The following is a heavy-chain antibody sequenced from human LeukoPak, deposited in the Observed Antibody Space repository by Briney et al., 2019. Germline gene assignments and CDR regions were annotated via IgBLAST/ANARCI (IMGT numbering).Heavy chain of an antibody. V-gene: IGHV1-69*05. CDR2: IIPIFGTA. CDR1: GGTFSSYA. J-gene: IGHJ1*01. D-gene: IGHD2-2*01. Sequence: SVKVSCKASGGTFSSYAISWVRQAPGQGLEWMGGIIPIFGTANYAQKFQGRVTITTDESPSTAYMELSSLRSEATAVYYCARGVGVPAAIEYFQHWGQGTLVTVSS. CDR3: ARGVGVPAAIEYFQH.